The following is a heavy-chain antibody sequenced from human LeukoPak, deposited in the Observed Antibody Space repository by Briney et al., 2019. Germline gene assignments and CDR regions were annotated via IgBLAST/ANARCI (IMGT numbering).Heavy chain of an antibody. V-gene: IGHV3-30*03. Sequence: PGGSLRLSCAASGFTFSSYGMHWVRQAPGKGLEWVAVISYDGSNKYYADSVKGRFTISRDNSTNTLYLQMNSLRAEDTAVYYCATEGGWGPTDYGDHVFWGQGTLVTVSS. J-gene: IGHJ4*02. D-gene: IGHD4-17*01. CDR2: ISYDGSNK. CDR3: ATEGGWGPTDYGDHVF. CDR1: GFTFSSYG.